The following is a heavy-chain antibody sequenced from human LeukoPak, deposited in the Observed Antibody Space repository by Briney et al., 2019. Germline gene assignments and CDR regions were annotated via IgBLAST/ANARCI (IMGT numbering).Heavy chain of an antibody. Sequence: RPSETLSLTCTVSGGSMSSYYWSWIRQPPGKGLEWIGYIYTSGSTNYNPSLKSRVTISVDTSKNQFSLKLSSVTAADTAVYYCARLRRGGYSWPSNYYFDYWGQGTLVSVSS. V-gene: IGHV4-4*09. CDR2: IYTSGST. D-gene: IGHD6-13*01. J-gene: IGHJ4*02. CDR1: GGSMSSYY. CDR3: ARLRRGGYSWPSNYYFDY.